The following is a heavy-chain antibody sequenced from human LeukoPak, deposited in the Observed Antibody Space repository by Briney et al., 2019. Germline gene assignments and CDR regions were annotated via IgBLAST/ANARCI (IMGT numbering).Heavy chain of an antibody. J-gene: IGHJ4*02. CDR3: ARGILVKVYAAFGY. CDR1: GGSFSGYY. V-gene: IGHV4-34*01. D-gene: IGHD2/OR15-2a*01. CDR2: IIHSGRT. Sequence: SETLSLTCGVYGGSFSGYYWTWIRQSPGMGLEWIGEIIHSGRTNYNPSLTSRVSISVDTSKNQFSLELSSVTAADTAVYYCARGILVKVYAAFGYWGQGTLVTVSS.